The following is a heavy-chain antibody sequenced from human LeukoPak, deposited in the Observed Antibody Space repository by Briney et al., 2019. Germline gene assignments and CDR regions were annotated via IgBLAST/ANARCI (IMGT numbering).Heavy chain of an antibody. D-gene: IGHD1-26*01. CDR3: GRPPKYSGSYNRAFDI. CDR1: GGSFSGYY. Sequence: PSETLSLTCAVYGGSFSGYYWSWIRQPPGKGLEWIGEINHSGSTNYNPSLKSRVTISVDTSKNQFSLKLSSVTAADTAVYYCGRPPKYSGSYNRAFDIWGQGTMVTVSS. J-gene: IGHJ3*02. V-gene: IGHV4-34*01. CDR2: INHSGST.